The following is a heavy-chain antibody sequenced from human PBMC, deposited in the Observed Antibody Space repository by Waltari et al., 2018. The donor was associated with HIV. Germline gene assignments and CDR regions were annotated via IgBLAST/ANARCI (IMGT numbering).Heavy chain of an antibody. CDR3: ARDPRVAFDFTTAGYYGMDV. D-gene: IGHD3-9*01. J-gene: IGHJ6*02. V-gene: IGHV4-4*02. Sequence: QVQLQESGPGLVKPSGTLTLTCAVSGDSISSSNWWSWVRQPPGKGLEWIGEIYHSGSTNSNPSLKSRVTISVDKSKNQFSLNLRSVTAADTAVYYCARDPRVAFDFTTAGYYGMDVWGQGATLTVSS. CDR1: GDSISSSNW. CDR2: IYHSGST.